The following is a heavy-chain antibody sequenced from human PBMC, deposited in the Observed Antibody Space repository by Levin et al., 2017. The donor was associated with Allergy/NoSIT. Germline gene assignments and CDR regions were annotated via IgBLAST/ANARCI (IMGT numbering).Heavy chain of an antibody. J-gene: IGHJ6*02. CDR3: ARDPEGGNWGLADNYGMDV. V-gene: IGHV3-23*01. CDR1: GFTFSSYT. D-gene: IGHD7-27*01. Sequence: PGGSLRLSCAASGFTFSSYTMTWVRQAPGKGLEWVSTMRYDGDTTYYADSVKGRFTISRDNAKNSLYLQMNSLRAEDTAVYYCARDPEGGNWGLADNYGMDVWGQGTTVTVSS. CDR2: MRYDGDTT.